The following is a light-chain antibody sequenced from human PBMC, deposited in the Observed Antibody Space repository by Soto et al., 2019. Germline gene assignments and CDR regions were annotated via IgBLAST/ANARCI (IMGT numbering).Light chain of an antibody. CDR2: AAS. Sequence: DIQMTQSPSSLSASVGDRVTITCRASQSISSYLNWYQQKPGKAPKLLIYAASSLQTGVPSRFSGSGSGTDFTLTIISLPPEDFATYTCQQSYGTPGYTFGQGTKLEIK. CDR1: QSISSY. J-gene: IGKJ2*01. CDR3: QQSYGTPGYT. V-gene: IGKV1-39*01.